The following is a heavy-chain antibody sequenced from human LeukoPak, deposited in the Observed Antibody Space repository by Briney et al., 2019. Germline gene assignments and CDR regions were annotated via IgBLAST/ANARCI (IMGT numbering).Heavy chain of an antibody. D-gene: IGHD3-9*01. Sequence: GGSLRLSCAASGFTFSSYRMNWVRQAPGKGLEWVSYISSSSRTIYYADSVKGRFTISRDNAKNSLYLQMNSLRAEDTAVYYCARERGLRYFDWFSFDYWGQGTLVTVSP. CDR2: ISSSSRTI. CDR1: GFTFSSYR. V-gene: IGHV3-48*01. J-gene: IGHJ4*02. CDR3: ARERGLRYFDWFSFDY.